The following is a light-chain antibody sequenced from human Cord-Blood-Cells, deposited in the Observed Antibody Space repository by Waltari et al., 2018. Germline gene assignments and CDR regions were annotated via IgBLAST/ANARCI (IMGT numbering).Light chain of an antibody. CDR2: GAS. CDR1: QSVSSN. Sequence: EIVMTQSPATLSLSPGERATLSCRASQSVSSNLAWYQQKPCQTPRLLIYGASTRATGSPARFSGSGSGTEFTLTISSLQSEDFAVYYCQQYNNWPYTFGQGTKLEIK. J-gene: IGKJ2*01. CDR3: QQYNNWPYT. V-gene: IGKV3-15*01.